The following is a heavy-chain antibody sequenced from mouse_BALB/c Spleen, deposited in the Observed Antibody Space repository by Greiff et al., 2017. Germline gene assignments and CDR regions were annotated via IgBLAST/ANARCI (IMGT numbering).Heavy chain of an antibody. CDR2: ISYSGST. D-gene: IGHD2-10*01. Sequence: VQLQQSGPSLVKPSQTLSLTCSVTGDSITSGYWNWIRKFPGNKLEYMGYISYSGSTYYNPSLKSRISITRDTSKNQYYLQLNSVTTEDTATYYCARSAYYGNYGGFYFDYWGQGTTLTVSS. J-gene: IGHJ2*01. CDR1: GDSITSGY. V-gene: IGHV3-8*02. CDR3: ARSAYYGNYGGFYFDY.